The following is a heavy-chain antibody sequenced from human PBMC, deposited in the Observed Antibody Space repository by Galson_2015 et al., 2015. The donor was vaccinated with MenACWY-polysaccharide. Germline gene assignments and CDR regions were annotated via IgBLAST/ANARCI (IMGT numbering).Heavy chain of an antibody. CDR3: ARGHYGLDV. J-gene: IGHJ6*02. V-gene: IGHV3-11*01. CDR2: ISKSGDSI. CDR1: GFSLGAWY. Sequence: SLRLSCAASGFSLGAWYMSWIRQAPGKGLEWLSYISKSGDSIYYGDSVKGRFAISRDNAKNSLYLQLNSLEVEATAIYYCARGHYGLDVWGQGTTVTVSS.